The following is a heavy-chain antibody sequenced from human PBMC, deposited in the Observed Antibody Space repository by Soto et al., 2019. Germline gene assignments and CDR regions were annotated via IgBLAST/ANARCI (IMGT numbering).Heavy chain of an antibody. CDR3: AREGQAPYYYYGMDV. CDR1: GYTFTTYG. Sequence: VQVVQSGDEVKKPGASVKVSCKASGYTFTTYGFSWVRQAPGQGLEWMGWISGYNGNTKYAEKFQGRVTMTTDTSTSTAHMELRSLRSDDTAVYYCAREGQAPYYYYGMDVWGQWTAVTVSS. V-gene: IGHV1-18*01. J-gene: IGHJ6*02. CDR2: ISGYNGNT.